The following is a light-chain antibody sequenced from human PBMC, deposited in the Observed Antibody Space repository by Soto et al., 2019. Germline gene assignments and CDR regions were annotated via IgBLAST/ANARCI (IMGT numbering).Light chain of an antibody. CDR1: QTINNN. CDR2: GAS. J-gene: IGKJ1*01. Sequence: VMTQAPATLSVSPGERATLSCRASQTINNNVAWYQLKDGQVPRLLIYGASTRATGIPVRFSGSASGTEFTLTISSLQSEDFTVYYCQQYNKWPLTFGQGTKVDIK. CDR3: QQYNKWPLT. V-gene: IGKV3-15*01.